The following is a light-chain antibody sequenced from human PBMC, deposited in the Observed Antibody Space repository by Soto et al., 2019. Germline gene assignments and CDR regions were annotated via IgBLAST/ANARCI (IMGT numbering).Light chain of an antibody. CDR2: SNN. CDR3: AVWDDTLSGV. Sequence: QAVVTQPPAASGTPGQRVTISCSGSTSNIGTNYVSWYQQFPGTAPKLLIYSNNRRPSGVPERFSASKSGTSATLAISGLRSEDEADYYCAVWDDTLSGVFGGGTKVTAL. J-gene: IGLJ3*02. CDR1: TSNIGTNY. V-gene: IGLV1-47*02.